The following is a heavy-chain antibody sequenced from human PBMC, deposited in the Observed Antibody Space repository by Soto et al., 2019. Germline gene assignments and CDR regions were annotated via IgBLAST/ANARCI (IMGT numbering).Heavy chain of an antibody. J-gene: IGHJ6*03. Sequence: PSQTLSLTCAISGDSVSSNSAAWNWIRLSPSRGLEWLARTYYRSRWYNDYAVSVRSRITVNPDTSKNQFSLQLTSVTPEDTAVYYCAGTSSXQWYYMDVWGKGTTVTVSS. CDR3: AGTSSXQWYYMDV. V-gene: IGHV6-1*01. D-gene: IGHD1-7*01. CDR2: TYYRSRWYN. CDR1: GDSVSSNSAA.